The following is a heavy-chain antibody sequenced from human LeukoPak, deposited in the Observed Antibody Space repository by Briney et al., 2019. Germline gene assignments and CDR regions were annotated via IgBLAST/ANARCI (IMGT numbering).Heavy chain of an antibody. CDR3: ARVTPYYYDSSGYYYFDY. CDR2: IYYSGST. V-gene: IGHV4-59*01. CDR1: GGSISSYY. D-gene: IGHD3-22*01. Sequence: SETLSLTCAVSGGSISSYYWSWIRQPPGKGLEWIGYIYYSGSTNYNPSLKSRVTISVDTSKNQFSLKLSSVTAADTAVYYCARVTPYYYDSSGYYYFDYWGQGTLVTVSS. J-gene: IGHJ4*02.